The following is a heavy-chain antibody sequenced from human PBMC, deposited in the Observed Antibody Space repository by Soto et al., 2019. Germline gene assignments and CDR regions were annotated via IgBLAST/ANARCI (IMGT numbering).Heavy chain of an antibody. CDR3: AKECSIAAAGTCFDY. Sequence: QVQLVESGGGVVQTGRSLRLSCAASGFTFSSYGMHWVRQAPGKGLEWVAVISYDGSNKYYADSVKGRFTISRDNSKNTLYLQMNSLRAEYTAVYYSAKECSIAAAGTCFDYWGQGTLVTVSS. CDR2: ISYDGSNK. J-gene: IGHJ4*02. D-gene: IGHD6-13*01. CDR1: GFTFSSYG. V-gene: IGHV3-30*18.